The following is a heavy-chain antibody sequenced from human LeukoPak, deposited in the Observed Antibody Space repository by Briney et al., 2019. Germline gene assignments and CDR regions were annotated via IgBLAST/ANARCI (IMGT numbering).Heavy chain of an antibody. V-gene: IGHV1-18*04. D-gene: IGHD3-10*01. Sequence: ASVKVSCKASGYTFISYGFSWVRQAPGQGLEWMGWISAYNGHTNYAQKLQGRVTMTTDTSTSTAYMELRSLRSDDTAVYYCARVGSGSYWDYFDYWGQGTLVTVSS. CDR2: ISAYNGHT. CDR3: ARVGSGSYWDYFDY. CDR1: GYTFISYG. J-gene: IGHJ4*02.